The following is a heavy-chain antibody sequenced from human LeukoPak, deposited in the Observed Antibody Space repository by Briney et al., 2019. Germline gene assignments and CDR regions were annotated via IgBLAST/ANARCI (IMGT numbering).Heavy chain of an antibody. J-gene: IGHJ5*02. CDR3: ARGGFGSSSWYFELDP. V-gene: IGHV4-59*01. CDR1: GGSISSYY. CDR2: IYYTGST. Sequence: QPSETLSLTCTVSGGSISSYYWNWIRQPPGKGLEWIGCIYYTGSTNYNPSLESRVTISIDTSKTQFSLKVNSVTAADTAVYYCARGGFGSSSWYFELDPWGQGTLVTVSS. D-gene: IGHD6-13*01.